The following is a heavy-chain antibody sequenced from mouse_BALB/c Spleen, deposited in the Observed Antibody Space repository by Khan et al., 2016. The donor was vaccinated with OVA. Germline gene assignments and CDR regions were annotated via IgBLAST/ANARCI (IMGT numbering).Heavy chain of an antibody. CDR1: GFTFSTYG. D-gene: IGHD1-1*01. Sequence: EVELVESGGDLVKPGGSLKLSCAASGFTFSTYGMSWVRQTPDKRLEWVATISTGGHYTYYPDSVKGRFTFSRDNAKNTLYLQMNSLRSEDTAMFYCARLAYYYASEEFAYWGQGTLVTVSA. CDR2: ISTGGHYT. V-gene: IGHV5-6*01. CDR3: ARLAYYYASEEFAY. J-gene: IGHJ3*01.